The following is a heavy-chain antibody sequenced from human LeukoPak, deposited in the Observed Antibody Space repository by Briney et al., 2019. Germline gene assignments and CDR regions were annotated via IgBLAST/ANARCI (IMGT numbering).Heavy chain of an antibody. Sequence: PGGSLRLSCAASGFTFSTYWMGWVRQVPGKGLEWVANIKHDGSERYYVDSVKGRFTISRDNAKTSLYLQMNSLRAEDTAVYYCATNWNRGAVDYWGQGTLVTVSS. CDR2: IKHDGSER. CDR3: ATNWNRGAVDY. J-gene: IGHJ4*02. D-gene: IGHD1-1*01. V-gene: IGHV3-7*01. CDR1: GFTFSTYW.